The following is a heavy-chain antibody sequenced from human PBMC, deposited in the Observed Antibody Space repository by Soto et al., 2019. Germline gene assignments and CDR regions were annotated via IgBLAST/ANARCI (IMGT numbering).Heavy chain of an antibody. CDR2: IYRGGST. CDR3: AGPSSGWSAHTGPGYFDL. D-gene: IGHD6-19*01. J-gene: IGHJ2*01. V-gene: IGHV3-53*01. Sequence: EVQLVEPGGGLIQPGGSLRLSCAASGFTVSSNYMSWVRQAPGKGLEWVSVIYRGGSTYYEDSVKGRFTISRDNSKNTLYLQMNSLRAEDTAVYYCAGPSSGWSAHTGPGYFDLWGRGTLVTVSS. CDR1: GFTVSSNY.